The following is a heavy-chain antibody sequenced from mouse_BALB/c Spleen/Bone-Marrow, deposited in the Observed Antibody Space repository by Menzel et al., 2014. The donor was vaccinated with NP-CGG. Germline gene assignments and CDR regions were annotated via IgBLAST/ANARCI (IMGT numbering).Heavy chain of an antibody. CDR2: INPSTGYT. J-gene: IGHJ4*01. Sequence: QVQLQQSGAELAKPGASVKMSCKASGYTFXSYWMHWVKQRPGQGLEWIGYINPSTGYTEYNQKFKDKATLTADKSSSTAYMQLSSLTSEDSAVYYWARPENYDAMDYWGQGTSVTVSS. V-gene: IGHV1-7*01. CDR3: ARPENYDAMDY. CDR1: GYTFXSYW.